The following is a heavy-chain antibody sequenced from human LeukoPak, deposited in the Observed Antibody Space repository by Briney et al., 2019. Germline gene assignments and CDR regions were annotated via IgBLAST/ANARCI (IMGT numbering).Heavy chain of an antibody. CDR2: ISGSGGST. V-gene: IGHV3-23*01. D-gene: IGHD2-15*01. J-gene: IGHJ4*02. CDR3: AKAAGRVVAAHSPMDY. Sequence: GGSLRLSCAASGFTFSSYAMSWVRQAPGKGLEWVSAISGSGGSTYYADSVKGRFTISRDNSKNTLYLQMNSLRAEDTAVYYCAKAAGRVVAAHSPMDYWGQGTLVTVSS. CDR1: GFTFSSYA.